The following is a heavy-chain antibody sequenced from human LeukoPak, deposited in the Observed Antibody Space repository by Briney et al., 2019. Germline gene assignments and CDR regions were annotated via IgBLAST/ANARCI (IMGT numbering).Heavy chain of an antibody. CDR3: ARHPNSNWDY. Sequence: GGSLRLSCAGSGFIFNNYAMHWVRQPPGKGLEWVSGISWNSGSIDYADSVKGRFTISRDNAKNSLYLQMNSLRAEDTAVYYCARHPNSNWDYWGQGTLVTVSS. D-gene: IGHD6-13*01. J-gene: IGHJ4*02. CDR1: GFIFNNYA. CDR2: ISWNSGSI. V-gene: IGHV3-9*01.